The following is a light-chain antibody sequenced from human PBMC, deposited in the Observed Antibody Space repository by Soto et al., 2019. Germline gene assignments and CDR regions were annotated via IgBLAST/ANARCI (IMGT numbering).Light chain of an antibody. V-gene: IGKV1-12*01. CDR1: QAVSTW. J-gene: IGKJ1*01. CDR3: QQANSFPWT. CDR2: AAS. Sequence: DIQMTQSPSFVSASVGDRVTITCRASQAVSTWLAWYQQKPGKAPKLLICAASSLQSGVPSRFSGSGSGTDFTLTISSLQPEDFATYYCQQANSFPWTFGQGTKVDIK.